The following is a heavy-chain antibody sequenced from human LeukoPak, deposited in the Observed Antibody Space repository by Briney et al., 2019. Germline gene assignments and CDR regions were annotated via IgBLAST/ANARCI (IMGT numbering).Heavy chain of an antibody. CDR1: GFTFSSHA. V-gene: IGHV3-30*04. D-gene: IGHD5-18*01. J-gene: IGHJ4*02. CDR3: ARDWAWRSNGYLYPDY. CDR2: ISFDGSNK. Sequence: QTGGSLRLSCAASGFTFSSHAMHWVRQAPGKGLEWVAVISFDGSNKYYADSVKGRFTISRDNSRNTLYLQMNSLRAEDTAVYYCARDWAWRSNGYLYPDYWGQGTLVTVSS.